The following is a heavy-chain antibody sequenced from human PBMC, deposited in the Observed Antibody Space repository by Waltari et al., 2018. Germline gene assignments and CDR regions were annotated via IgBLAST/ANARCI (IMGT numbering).Heavy chain of an antibody. CDR1: GFTFGDYA. CDR2: FRSKAYGGET. D-gene: IGHD2-8*02. CDR3: SARSGPPKYYVDY. J-gene: IGHJ4*02. V-gene: IGHV3-49*03. Sequence: EVQLVESGGGLVHPGRSLRLSCTASGFTFGDYAMSWFRQAPRKGLEWVGFFRSKAYGGETEYAWCGKGRFTITRDDSKSNAYLQMNSLKTEDTAVYYCSARSGPPKYYVDYWGQGTRVTVAS.